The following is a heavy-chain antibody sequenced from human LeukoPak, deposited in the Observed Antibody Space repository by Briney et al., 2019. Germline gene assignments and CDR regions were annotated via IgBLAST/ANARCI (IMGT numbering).Heavy chain of an antibody. V-gene: IGHV3-23*01. J-gene: IGHJ6*03. CDR1: GFTFSSYA. CDR3: AKQRGALRENYYIDV. Sequence: GGSLRLSCAASGFTFSSYAMSWVRQAPGKGLEWVSAISGSGGSTYYADSVKGRFTISRDNSKNTLYLQMNSLRAEDTAVYYCAKQRGALRENYYIDVWGKGTTVTVSS. CDR2: ISGSGGST.